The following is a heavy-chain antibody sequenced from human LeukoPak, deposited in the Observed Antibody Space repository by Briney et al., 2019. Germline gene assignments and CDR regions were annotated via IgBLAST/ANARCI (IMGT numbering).Heavy chain of an antibody. CDR1: GGTLSSYA. Sequence: ASVKVSCKASGGTLSSYAISRVRQAPGQGLEWMGRIIPILGIANYAQKFQGRVTITADKSTSTAYMELSSLRSEDTAVYYCARDPVGSSWYVLFDYWGQGTLVTVSS. D-gene: IGHD6-13*01. J-gene: IGHJ4*02. V-gene: IGHV1-69*04. CDR2: IIPILGIA. CDR3: ARDPVGSSWYVLFDY.